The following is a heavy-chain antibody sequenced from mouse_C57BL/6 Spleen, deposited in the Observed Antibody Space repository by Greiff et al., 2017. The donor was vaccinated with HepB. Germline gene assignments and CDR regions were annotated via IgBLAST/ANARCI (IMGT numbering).Heavy chain of an antibody. CDR1: GYTFTDYD. V-gene: IGHV1-15*01. Sequence: VQLQQSGAELVRPGASVTLSCKASGYTFTDYDMHWVKQTPVHGLEWIGAIDPETGGTAYNQKFKGKAILTADKSSSTAYMELRSLTSEDSAVYYCTIAIAYWGQGTLVTVSA. CDR2: IDPETGGT. J-gene: IGHJ3*01. CDR3: TIAIAY.